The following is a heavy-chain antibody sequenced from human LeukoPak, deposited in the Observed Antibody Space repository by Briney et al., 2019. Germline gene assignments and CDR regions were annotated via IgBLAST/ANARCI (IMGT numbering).Heavy chain of an antibody. D-gene: IGHD4-17*01. CDR3: ARALYGDYEG. V-gene: IGHV3-53*01. CDR1: GFTFSSYG. Sequence: PGGSLRLSCAASGFTFSSYGMHWVRQAPGKGLEWVSVIYSGGSTYYADSVKGRFTISRDNSKNTLYLQMNSLRAEDTAVYYCARALYGDYEGWGQGTLVTVSS. J-gene: IGHJ4*02. CDR2: IYSGGST.